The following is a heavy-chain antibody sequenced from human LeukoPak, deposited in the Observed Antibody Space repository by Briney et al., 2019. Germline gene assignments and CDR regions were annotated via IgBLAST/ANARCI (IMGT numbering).Heavy chain of an antibody. Sequence: SETLSLICTVCGGSISSSSYYWGWIRQPPGKGLEWIGSIYYSGSTYYNPFLKSRVTISVDTSKNQLSLKLSSVTAADTAVYYCARDNRYPDPGVDYYYGMDVWGQGTTVTVSS. CDR1: GGSISSSSYY. CDR3: ARDNRYPDPGVDYYYGMDV. V-gene: IGHV4-39*07. J-gene: IGHJ6*02. CDR2: IYYSGST. D-gene: IGHD2/OR15-2a*01.